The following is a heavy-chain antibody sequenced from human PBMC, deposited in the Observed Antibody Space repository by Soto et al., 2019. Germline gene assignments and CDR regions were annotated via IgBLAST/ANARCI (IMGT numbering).Heavy chain of an antibody. V-gene: IGHV1-69*02. CDR1: GGTFSSYT. D-gene: IGHD5-12*01. CDR3: ASYIVATSHNQLYNWFDP. J-gene: IGHJ5*02. Sequence: SVKVSCKASGGTFSSYTISWVRQAPGQGLEWMGRIIPILGIANYAQKFQGRVTITADKSTSTAYMELSSLRSEDTAVYYCASYIVATSHNQLYNWFDPWGQGTLVTVSS. CDR2: IIPILGIA.